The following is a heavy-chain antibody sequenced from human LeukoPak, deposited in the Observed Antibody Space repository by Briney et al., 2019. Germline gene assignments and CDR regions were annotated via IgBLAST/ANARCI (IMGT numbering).Heavy chain of an antibody. D-gene: IGHD3-10*01. CDR1: GYTFTSYG. J-gene: IGHJ5*02. CDR2: ISAYNGNT. Sequence: GASVKVSCKASGYTFTSYGISWVRQAPGQGLEWMGWISAYNGNTNYAQKLQGRVTMTTDTSTSTAYMELRSLRSDDTAVYYCARDKGWFGELSNNWFDPWGQGTLVTVSS. V-gene: IGHV1-18*01. CDR3: ARDKGWFGELSNNWFDP.